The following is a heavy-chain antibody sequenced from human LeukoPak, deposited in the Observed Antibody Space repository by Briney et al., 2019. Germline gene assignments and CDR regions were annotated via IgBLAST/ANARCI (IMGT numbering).Heavy chain of an antibody. J-gene: IGHJ5*02. Sequence: GGSLRLSCAVSGFSFSSYWMSWVRQAPGKGLEWVGFIRSKAYGGTTEYAASVKGRFTISRDDSKSIAYLQMNSLKTEDTAVYYCTRDSKLLWFGESSNWFDPWGQGTLVTVSS. CDR2: IRSKAYGGTT. V-gene: IGHV3-49*04. CDR3: TRDSKLLWFGESSNWFDP. CDR1: GFSFSSYW. D-gene: IGHD3-10*01.